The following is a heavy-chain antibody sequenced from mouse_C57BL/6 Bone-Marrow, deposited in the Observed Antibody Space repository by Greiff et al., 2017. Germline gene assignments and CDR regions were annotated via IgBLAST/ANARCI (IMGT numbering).Heavy chain of an antibody. V-gene: IGHV5-4*01. CDR3: ARRSPTMMTTYFDY. CDR2: ISDGGSYT. CDR1: GFTFSSYA. D-gene: IGHD2-4*01. J-gene: IGHJ2*01. Sequence: DVQLVESGGGLVKPGGSLKLSCAASGFTFSSYAMSWVRQTPEKRLEWVATISDGGSYTYYPDNVKGRYTITRDNAKNNLYLQMSHLKSEDTAMYYCARRSPTMMTTYFDYWGQGTTLTVSS.